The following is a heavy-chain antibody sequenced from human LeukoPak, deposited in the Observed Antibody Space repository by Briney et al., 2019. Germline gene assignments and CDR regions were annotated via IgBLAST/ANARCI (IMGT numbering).Heavy chain of an antibody. CDR3: ARDQMGPYYGMDV. CDR1: GFTFSSYA. CDR2: IKQDGREK. J-gene: IGHJ6*02. Sequence: PGGSLRLSCAASGFTFSSYAMSWVRQAPGKGLEWVANIKQDGREKYYVDSVKGRFTISRDNAKNSLSLQMDSPRAEDTAVYYCARDQMGPYYGMDVWGQGTTVTVSS. D-gene: IGHD5-24*01. V-gene: IGHV3-7*03.